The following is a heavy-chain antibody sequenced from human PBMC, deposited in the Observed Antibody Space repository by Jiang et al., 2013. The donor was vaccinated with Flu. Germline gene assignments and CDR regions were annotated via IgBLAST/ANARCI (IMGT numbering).Heavy chain of an antibody. CDR3: ATRGGYDILTGYYSGFDY. J-gene: IGHJ4*02. CDR2: PEDGET. V-gene: IGHV1-24*01. D-gene: IGHD3-9*01. Sequence: PEDGETIYAQKFQGRVTMTEDTSTDTAYMELSSLRSEDTAVYYCATRGGYDILTGYYSGFDYWGQGTLVTVSS.